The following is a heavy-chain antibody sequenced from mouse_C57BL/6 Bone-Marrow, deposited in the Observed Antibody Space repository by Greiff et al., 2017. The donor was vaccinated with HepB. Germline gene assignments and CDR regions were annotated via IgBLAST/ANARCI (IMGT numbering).Heavy chain of an antibody. D-gene: IGHD4-1*01. Sequence: VQLKESGGGLVQPGGSLKLSCAASGFTFSDYYMYWVRQTPEKRLEWVAYISNGGGSTYYPDTVKGRYTISRDNAKNTQYLQMSSLKSEDTAMYYCARPRNWGHCYFDVWGTGTTVTVSS. CDR2: ISNGGGST. V-gene: IGHV5-12*01. CDR3: ARPRNWGHCYFDV. J-gene: IGHJ1*03. CDR1: GFTFSDYY.